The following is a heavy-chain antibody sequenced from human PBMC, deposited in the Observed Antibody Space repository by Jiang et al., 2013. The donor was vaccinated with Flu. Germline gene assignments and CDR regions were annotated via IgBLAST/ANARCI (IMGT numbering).Heavy chain of an antibody. V-gene: IGHV5-51*01. J-gene: IGHJ6*03. CDR1: GYKFTNNW. CDR3: ARVAPELWFGESAYFYYYYMDV. Sequence: GAEVKKPGESLKISCKGSGYKFTNNWIGWVRQMPGKGLEWMGVIYPDDSETTYSPSFQGQVTISADRSISTAYLQWSSLKASDTAMYYCARVAPELWFGESAYFYYYYMDVWGKGTT. CDR2: IYPDDSET. D-gene: IGHD3-10*01.